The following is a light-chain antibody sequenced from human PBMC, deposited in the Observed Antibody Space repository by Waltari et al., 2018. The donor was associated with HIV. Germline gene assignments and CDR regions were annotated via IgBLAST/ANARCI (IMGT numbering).Light chain of an antibody. Sequence: QLVLTQSPSASASLGASVKLTCTLSSGHKSYAIAWHQQQPGKGPRYLMKLSSDGSHNKGDGIPDRFSGSSSGAERYLTISSLQSEDEADYYCQTWGTGIQVFGGGTKLTVV. V-gene: IGLV4-69*01. CDR2: LSSDGSH. CDR1: SGHKSYA. J-gene: IGLJ3*02. CDR3: QTWGTGIQV.